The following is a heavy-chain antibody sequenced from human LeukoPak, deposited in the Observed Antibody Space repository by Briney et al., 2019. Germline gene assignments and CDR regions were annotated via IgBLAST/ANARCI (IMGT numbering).Heavy chain of an antibody. CDR1: GFTFSTYS. J-gene: IGHJ4*02. V-gene: IGHV3-48*01. D-gene: IGHD3-22*01. CDR2: ISGSSTTI. CDR3: ARVSRVYYDSSGYPY. Sequence: GGSLRLSCAASGFTFSTYSMNWVRQAPGKGLEWISYISGSSTTINYADSVKGRFTISRDDAKNSLYLQMNSLRAEDTAVYYCARVSRVYYDSSGYPYWGQGTLVTVSS.